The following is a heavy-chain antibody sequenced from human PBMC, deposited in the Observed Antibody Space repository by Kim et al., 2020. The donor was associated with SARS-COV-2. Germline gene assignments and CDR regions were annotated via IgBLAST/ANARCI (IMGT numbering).Heavy chain of an antibody. V-gene: IGHV5-10-1*01. CDR2: IDPSDSYT. Sequence: GESLKISCKGSGYSFTSYWISWVRQMPGKGLEWMGRIDPSDSYTNYSPSFQGHVTISADKSISTAYLQWSSLKASDTAMYYCARWGGAPKATAQRLYNWFDPWGQGTLVTVSS. D-gene: IGHD3-16*01. CDR1: GYSFTSYW. J-gene: IGHJ5*02. CDR3: ARWGGAPKATAQRLYNWFDP.